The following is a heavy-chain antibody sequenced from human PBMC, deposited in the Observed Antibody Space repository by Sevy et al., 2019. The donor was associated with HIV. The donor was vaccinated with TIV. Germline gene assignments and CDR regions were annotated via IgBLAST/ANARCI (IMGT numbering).Heavy chain of an antibody. CDR2: FDPEDGET. V-gene: IGHV1-24*01. D-gene: IGHD1-26*01. CDR3: ATPNNSGSYYYGMDV. J-gene: IGHJ6*02. Sequence: ASVKVSCKVSGYTLTELSMHWVRQAPGKGLEWMGGFDPEDGETIYAQKFQGRVTMTEDTSTDTAYMELSSLRPEDTAVYYCATPNNSGSYYYGMDVWGQGTTVTVSS. CDR1: GYTLTELS.